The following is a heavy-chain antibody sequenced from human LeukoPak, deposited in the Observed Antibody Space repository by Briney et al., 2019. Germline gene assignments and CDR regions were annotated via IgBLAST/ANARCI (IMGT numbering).Heavy chain of an antibody. Sequence: GGSLRLSCAASGFNFNTYWMTWVRQAPGKGLEWVANIKQDGSEKYYVDSVKGRFTISRDNSKNTLYLQMNSLRAEDTAVYYCAKDRFSYCSSTSCYPNAFDIWGQGTMVTVSS. CDR1: GFNFNTYW. V-gene: IGHV3-7*01. J-gene: IGHJ3*02. D-gene: IGHD2-2*01. CDR2: IKQDGSEK. CDR3: AKDRFSYCSSTSCYPNAFDI.